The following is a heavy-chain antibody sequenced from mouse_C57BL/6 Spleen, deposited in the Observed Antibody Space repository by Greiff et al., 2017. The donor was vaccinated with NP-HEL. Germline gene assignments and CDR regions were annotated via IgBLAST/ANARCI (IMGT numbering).Heavy chain of an antibody. V-gene: IGHV1-69*01. CDR1: GYTFTSYW. D-gene: IGHD2-5*01. Sequence: VQLQQPGAELVMPGASMKLSCKASGYTFTSYWMHWVKQRPGQGLEWIGEIDPSDSYTNYNQKFKGKSTLTVDKSSSTAYMQLSSLTSEDSAVYYCARSSNYVFAYWGQGTLVTVSA. CDR2: IDPSDSYT. J-gene: IGHJ3*01. CDR3: ARSSNYVFAY.